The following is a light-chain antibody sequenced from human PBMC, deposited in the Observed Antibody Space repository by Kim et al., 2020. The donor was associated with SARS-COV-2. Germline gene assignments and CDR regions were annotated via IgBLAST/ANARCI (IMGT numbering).Light chain of an antibody. CDR3: SSYTSSSTRV. V-gene: IGLV2-14*01. CDR1: SSDVGGYNY. J-gene: IGLJ3*02. Sequence: QSALTQPRSVSGSPGQSVTISCTGTSSDVGGYNYVSWYQQHPGKAPKLMIYDVSNRPSGVSNRFSGSKSGNTASLTISGLQAEDEADYYCSSYTSSSTRVFGGGTQLTVL. CDR2: DVS.